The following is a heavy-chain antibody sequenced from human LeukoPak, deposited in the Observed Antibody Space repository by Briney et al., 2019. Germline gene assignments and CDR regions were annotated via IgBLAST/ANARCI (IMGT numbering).Heavy chain of an antibody. Sequence: ASVKVSCKASGYTFTSYYMHWVRQAPGQGLEWMGIINPSGGSTGYAQKFQGRVTMTRDTSTSTVFMELSSLGSEDTAMYYCARGSGSYLNCFDYWGQGTLDTVSS. V-gene: IGHV1-46*01. J-gene: IGHJ4*02. CDR2: INPSGGST. D-gene: IGHD1-26*01. CDR1: GYTFTSYY. CDR3: ARGSGSYLNCFDY.